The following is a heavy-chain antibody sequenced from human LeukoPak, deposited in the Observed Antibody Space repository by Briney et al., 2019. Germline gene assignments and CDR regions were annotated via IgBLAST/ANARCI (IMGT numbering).Heavy chain of an antibody. CDR3: AKDEYRGTMVRGVTGY. V-gene: IGHV3-30-3*01. J-gene: IGHJ4*02. D-gene: IGHD3-10*01. CDR2: ISYDGSNK. Sequence: GGSLRLSCAASGFTFSSYAMHWVRQAPGKGLEWVAVISYDGSNKYYADSVKGRFTISRDNSKNTLYLQMNSLRAEDTAVYYCAKDEYRGTMVRGVTGYWGQGTLVTVSS. CDR1: GFTFSSYA.